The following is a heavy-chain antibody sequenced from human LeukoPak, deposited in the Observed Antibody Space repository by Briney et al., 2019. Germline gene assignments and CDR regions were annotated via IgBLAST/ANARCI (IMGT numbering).Heavy chain of an antibody. CDR3: ARGPYYYFDY. J-gene: IGHJ4*02. D-gene: IGHD2-21*01. CDR1: GYTFIDYY. Sequence: ASVTVSCKASGYTFIDYYFNWVRQAPGQRLEWMGWINAGNGNTKYSQKFQGRVTITRDTSASTAYMELSSLRSEDTAVYYCARGPYYYFDYWGQGTLVTVSS. V-gene: IGHV1/OR15-3*02. CDR2: INAGNGNT.